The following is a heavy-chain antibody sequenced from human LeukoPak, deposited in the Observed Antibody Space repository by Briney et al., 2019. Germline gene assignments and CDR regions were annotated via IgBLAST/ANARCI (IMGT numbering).Heavy chain of an antibody. V-gene: IGHV3-73*01. CDR3: TRLKDYYGSGSYSY. J-gene: IGHJ4*02. CDR1: GFTFSGSA. D-gene: IGHD3-10*01. CDR2: IRSKANSYTS. Sequence: GGSLRLSCAASGFTFSGSAMHWFRQASGKGLEWVGRIRSKANSYTSADAASVKGRFTISRDDSKNTAYLQMNSLKTEDTAVYYCTRLKDYYGSGSYSYWGQGTLVTVSS.